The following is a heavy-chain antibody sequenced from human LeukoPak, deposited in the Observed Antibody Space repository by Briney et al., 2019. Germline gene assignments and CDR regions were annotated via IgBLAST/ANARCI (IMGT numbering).Heavy chain of an antibody. J-gene: IGHJ4*02. Sequence: GGSLRLSCAASGFTFSSYWMSWVRQAPGKGLEWVANIKQDGSEKYYVDSVKGRFTISRDNAKNSLYLQMNSLRAEDTAVYYCARDQAPTYYYDFWRGYIDYWGQGTLVTVSS. CDR1: GFTFSSYW. D-gene: IGHD3-3*01. CDR2: IKQDGSEK. CDR3: ARDQAPTYYYDFWRGYIDY. V-gene: IGHV3-7*01.